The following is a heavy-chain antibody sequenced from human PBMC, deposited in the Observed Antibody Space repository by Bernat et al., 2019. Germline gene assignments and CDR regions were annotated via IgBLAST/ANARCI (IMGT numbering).Heavy chain of an antibody. J-gene: IGHJ3*02. D-gene: IGHD3-22*01. V-gene: IGHV3-15*07. CDR2: IKSKTDGGTT. CDR3: TTPPRYYDSSGYPEDAFDI. Sequence: EVQLVESGGGLVKPGGSLRLSCAASGFTFSNAWMNWVRQAPGKGLEWVGRIKSKTDGGTTDYAAPVKGRFTISRDDSKNTLYLQMNSLKPEDTAVYYCTTPPRYYDSSGYPEDAFDIWGQGTMVTVSS. CDR1: GFTFSNAW.